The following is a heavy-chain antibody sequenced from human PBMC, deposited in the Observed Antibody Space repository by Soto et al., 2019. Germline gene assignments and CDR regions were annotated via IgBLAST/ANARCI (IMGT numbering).Heavy chain of an antibody. CDR3: ARGGPIQQLGQSYQF. CDR1: GFPFTVFW. V-gene: IGHV3-7*01. Sequence: EVQLVESGGALVQPGGSLRLSCAASGFPFTVFWMSWVRRVPGKGLEWLANINQGGSETYYVDSVKGRFTSSRDNAANLVYLEMNSLRAEDTAVYYCARGGPIQQLGQSYQFWGQGTLVTVPS. D-gene: IGHD4-4*01. J-gene: IGHJ1*01. CDR2: INQGGSET.